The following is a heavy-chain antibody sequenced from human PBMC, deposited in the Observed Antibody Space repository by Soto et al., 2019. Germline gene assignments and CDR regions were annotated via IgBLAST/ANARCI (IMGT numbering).Heavy chain of an antibody. J-gene: IGHJ5*02. CDR1: CGSIISGDYD. V-gene: IGHV4-30-4*01. CDR2: IYYTGTT. Sequence: SETLSLTCTFSCGSIISGDYDCNWIRQPPGKGLEWIGYIYYTGTTRYNPSLKSRATLSVDTAKNRFSLNLTSLTAADTAVYYCARGGWFHPWGQRPLVAVSS. CDR3: ARGGWFHP.